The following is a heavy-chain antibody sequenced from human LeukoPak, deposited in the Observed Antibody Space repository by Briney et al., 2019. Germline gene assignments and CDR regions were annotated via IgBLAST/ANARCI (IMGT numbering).Heavy chain of an antibody. V-gene: IGHV3-53*01. Sequence: GGSLRLSCAASGFTVSRNYMHWVRQAPGRGLEWVSMIYSGGTTYHADSVKGRFTISRDNSKNTVYLQMNSMRAEDTALYYCARGEMATVVDYWGQGTLVTVSS. CDR3: ARGEMATVVDY. CDR1: GFTVSRNY. CDR2: IYSGGTT. D-gene: IGHD5-24*01. J-gene: IGHJ4*02.